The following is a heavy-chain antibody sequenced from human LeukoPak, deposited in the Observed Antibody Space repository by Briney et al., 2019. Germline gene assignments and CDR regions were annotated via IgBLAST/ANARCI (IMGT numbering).Heavy chain of an antibody. CDR3: ARDQYSYAHAAH. D-gene: IGHD5-18*01. V-gene: IGHV3-21*01. CDR1: GFTFSNYR. Sequence: GGSLRLSCAASGFTFSNYRMNWVRQAPGKGLEWVSSISTSSSYIYYADSVKGRFTISRDNAKNSLYLQMNSLRAEDTAVYYCARDQYSYAHAAHWGQGTLVTVSS. J-gene: IGHJ4*02. CDR2: ISTSSSYI.